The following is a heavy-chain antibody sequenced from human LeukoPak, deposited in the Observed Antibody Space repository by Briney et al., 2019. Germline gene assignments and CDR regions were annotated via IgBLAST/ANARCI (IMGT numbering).Heavy chain of an antibody. CDR1: GFTFSSYW. CDR3: AKEGYCSGGSCYTHYYYYYYMDV. J-gene: IGHJ6*03. V-gene: IGHV3-7*01. Sequence: GGSLRLSCAASGFTFSSYWMSWVRQAPGKGLEWVANIKQDGSEKYYVDSVKGRFTISRDNAKNSLYLQMNSLRAEDTAVYYCAKEGYCSGGSCYTHYYYYYYMDVWGKGTTVTVSS. D-gene: IGHD2-15*01. CDR2: IKQDGSEK.